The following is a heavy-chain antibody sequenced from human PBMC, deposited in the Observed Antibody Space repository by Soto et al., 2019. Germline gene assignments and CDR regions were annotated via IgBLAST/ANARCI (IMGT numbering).Heavy chain of an antibody. CDR3: ARDRDPGIYGGKSETYYYYYGMDV. V-gene: IGHV1-3*01. CDR1: GHTPPTYS. D-gene: IGHD4-17*01. Sequence: GSMEGSRKASGHTPPTYSVHLVRQAPRQRAWWMRWMNGGNGNTKYSQKLQGRVAITRDTSASTVSSLRSEDTAVYYCARDRDPGIYGGKSETYYYYYGMDVWGQGTTVTVSS. J-gene: IGHJ6*02. CDR2: MNGGNGNT.